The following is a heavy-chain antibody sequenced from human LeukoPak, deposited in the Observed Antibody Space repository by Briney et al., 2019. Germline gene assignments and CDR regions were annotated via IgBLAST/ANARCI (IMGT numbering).Heavy chain of an antibody. D-gene: IGHD3-22*01. J-gene: IGHJ4*02. CDR3: ARVPKSLNYYDSSGYPYYFDY. V-gene: IGHV3-7*01. CDR1: GFTFSSHW. Sequence: GGSLRLSCAASGFTFSSHWMSWVRQAPGKGLEWVANIKQDGSEKYYVDSVKGRFTISRDNAKNSLYLQMNSLRAEDTAIYYCARVPKSLNYYDSSGYPYYFDYWGQGTLVTVSS. CDR2: IKQDGSEK.